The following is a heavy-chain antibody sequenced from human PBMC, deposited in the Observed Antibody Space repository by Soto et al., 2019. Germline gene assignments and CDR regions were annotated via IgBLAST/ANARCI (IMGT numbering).Heavy chain of an antibody. CDR2: ISYDGSNK. J-gene: IGHJ4*02. CDR1: GFTFSSYG. V-gene: IGHV3-30*03. CDR3: AIPSREYSSSSTFDY. Sequence: GGSLRLSCAAPGFTFSSYGMHWVRQAPGKGLEWVAVISYDGSNKYYADSVKGRFTISRDNSKNTLYLQMNSLRAEDTAVYYCAIPSREYSSSSTFDYWGQGTLVTVSS. D-gene: IGHD6-6*01.